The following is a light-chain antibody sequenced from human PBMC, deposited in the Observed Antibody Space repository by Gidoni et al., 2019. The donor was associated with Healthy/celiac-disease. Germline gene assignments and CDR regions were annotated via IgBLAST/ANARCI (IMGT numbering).Light chain of an antibody. CDR3: QSYDSSLRVV. CDR2: GKS. Sequence: QSVLTQPPSVSGAPGQRVTISCTGSSSNIGAGYDVHWYQQLPGTAPKLLIYGKSNRPSGVPGRFSGSKSGTSASLAITGLQAEDEADYYCQSYDSSLRVVFGGGTKLTVL. CDR1: SSNIGAGYD. V-gene: IGLV1-40*01. J-gene: IGLJ2*01.